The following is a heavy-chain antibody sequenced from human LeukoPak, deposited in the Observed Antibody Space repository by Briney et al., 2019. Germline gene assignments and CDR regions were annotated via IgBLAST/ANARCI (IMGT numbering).Heavy chain of an antibody. Sequence: SETLSLTCAVYGGSFSGYYWSWIRQPPGKGLEWIGEINHSGSTNYNPSLKSRVTISVDTSKNQFSLKLSSVTAADTAAYYCASRRWLQYRGTIDYWGQGTLVTVSS. V-gene: IGHV4-34*01. CDR2: INHSGST. CDR3: ASRRWLQYRGTIDY. J-gene: IGHJ4*02. CDR1: GGSFSGYY. D-gene: IGHD5-24*01.